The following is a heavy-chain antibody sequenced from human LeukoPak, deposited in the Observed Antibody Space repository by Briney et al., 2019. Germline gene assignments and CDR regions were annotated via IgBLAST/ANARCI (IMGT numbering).Heavy chain of an antibody. D-gene: IGHD3-10*01. Sequence: SETLSLTCTVSGGSISSGSYYWGWIRQPPGKGLEWIGSIYHSGSTYYNPSLKSRVTISVDTSKNQFSLKLSSVTAADTAVYYCARSATLRITMVRDPFQHWGQGTLVTVSS. CDR2: IYHSGST. CDR1: GGSISSGSYY. CDR3: ARSATLRITMVRDPFQH. V-gene: IGHV4-39*07. J-gene: IGHJ1*01.